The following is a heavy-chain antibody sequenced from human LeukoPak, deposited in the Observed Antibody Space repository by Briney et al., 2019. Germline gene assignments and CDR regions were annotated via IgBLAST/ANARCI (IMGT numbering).Heavy chain of an antibody. CDR2: MSHDGSNE. CDR1: GFTLTSFG. D-gene: IGHD5-12*01. V-gene: IGHV3-30*18. CDR3: AKESPVAHRAFDL. Sequence: PGGSLRLSCAASGFTLTSFGMHWVRQAPGKGLEWVAFMSHDGSNEYYADSVKGRFTISRDTSKNTLFLQMNSLRVEDTAVYYCAKESPVAHRAFDLWGRGTLVTVSS. J-gene: IGHJ2*01.